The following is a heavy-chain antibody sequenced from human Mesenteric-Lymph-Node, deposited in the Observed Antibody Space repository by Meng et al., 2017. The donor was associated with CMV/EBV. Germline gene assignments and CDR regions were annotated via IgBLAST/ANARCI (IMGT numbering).Heavy chain of an antibody. CDR3: ARIRQWLPHDAFDI. J-gene: IGHJ3*02. Sequence: ASVKVSCKASGYTFTSFRISWVRQAPGHGLEWMAWISPYNGNANYAQYFQGRVTLTTDTSTSAAYMELTSLTSDDTAVYYCARIRQWLPHDAFDIWGQGTMVTVSS. D-gene: IGHD6-19*01. CDR1: GYTFTSFR. CDR2: ISPYNGNA. V-gene: IGHV1-18*01.